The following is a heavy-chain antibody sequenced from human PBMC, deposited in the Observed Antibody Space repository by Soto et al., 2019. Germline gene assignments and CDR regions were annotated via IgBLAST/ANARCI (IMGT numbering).Heavy chain of an antibody. D-gene: IGHD3-10*01. J-gene: IGHJ5*02. V-gene: IGHV2-5*01. CDR1: GFSFSTSGVG. CDR3: VSGSFPNWFDP. Sequence: QITLKESGPTLVKPTQTLTLTCTFSGFSFSTSGVGVGWIRQPPGKALEWLALIYWNDDKRYSPSLKSRLTITKDTSKSQVVLTMTNMDPVDTATYYCVSGSFPNWFDPWGQGTLVTVSS. CDR2: IYWNDDK.